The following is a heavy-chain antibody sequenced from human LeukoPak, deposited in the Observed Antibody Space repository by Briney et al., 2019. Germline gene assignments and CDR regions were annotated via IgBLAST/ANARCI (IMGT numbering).Heavy chain of an antibody. Sequence: ASVKVSCKASGYTFTGYYMHWVRQAPGQGLEWMGWINPNSGGTNYAQKFQGRVTMTRDTSISTAYMELNRLRSDDTAVYYCARKYCSSTSCSQNYYYYYGMDVWGQGTTVTVSS. V-gene: IGHV1-2*02. CDR3: ARKYCSSTSCSQNYYYYYGMDV. CDR1: GYTFTGYY. J-gene: IGHJ6*02. D-gene: IGHD2-2*01. CDR2: INPNSGGT.